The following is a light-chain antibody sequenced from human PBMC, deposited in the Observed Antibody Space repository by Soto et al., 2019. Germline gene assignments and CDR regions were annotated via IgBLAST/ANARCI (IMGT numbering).Light chain of an antibody. CDR1: QSLLYTDGNNY. CDR3: MQALQTPWT. CDR2: LGS. J-gene: IGKJ1*01. V-gene: IGKV2-28*01. Sequence: DIVMTQSPLSLPVTPGEPASIFCRSSQSLLYTDGNNYFNWYLQKPGQSPQLLIYLGSNRASGVPDRFSGSGSGTDFTLKISRVEAEDVGVYYCMQALQTPWTFGQGTKVEIK.